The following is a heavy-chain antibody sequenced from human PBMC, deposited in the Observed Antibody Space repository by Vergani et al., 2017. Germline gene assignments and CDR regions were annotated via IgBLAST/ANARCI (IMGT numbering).Heavy chain of an antibody. Sequence: EVQLEESGGGLVLPGRSLRLSCVASGFTSAGYAMHWVRQAPGKGLEWVSGISWNSNSIGYADSVKGRFTISRDNAKNSLYLQMNSLRAEDTAVYYCAREGYCSSRSCYAIGYWGQGTLVTVSS. CDR3: AREGYCSSRSCYAIGY. CDR2: ISWNSNSI. D-gene: IGHD2-2*01. V-gene: IGHV3-9*02. CDR1: GFTSAGYA. J-gene: IGHJ4*02.